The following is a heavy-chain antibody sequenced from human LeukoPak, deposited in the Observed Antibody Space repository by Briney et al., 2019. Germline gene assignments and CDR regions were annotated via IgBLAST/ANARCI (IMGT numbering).Heavy chain of an antibody. D-gene: IGHD3-10*01. J-gene: IGHJ4*02. Sequence: GGSLRLSCAASGFTFSDYYMSWIRQAPGKGLEWVSYISSSGSTKYYADFVKGRFTISRDNAKNSVYLQMNSLRVEDTAVYYCARELRVVRGVSFDYWGQGTLVTVSS. CDR2: ISSSGSTK. CDR3: ARELRVVRGVSFDY. V-gene: IGHV3-11*04. CDR1: GFTFSDYY.